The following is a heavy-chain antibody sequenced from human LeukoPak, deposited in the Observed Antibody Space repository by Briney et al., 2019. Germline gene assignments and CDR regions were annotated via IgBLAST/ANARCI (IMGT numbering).Heavy chain of an antibody. CDR2: ISYDGSNK. CDR1: GFTFSGYA. J-gene: IGHJ4*02. D-gene: IGHD6-13*01. Sequence: GRSLRLSCAASGFTFSGYAMHWVRQAPGKGLEWVAVISYDGSNKYYADSVKGRFTISRDNSKNTLYLQMNSLRAEDTAVYYCAGDPHPPQLVLYYFDYWGQGTLVTVSS. CDR3: AGDPHPPQLVLYYFDY. V-gene: IGHV3-30*04.